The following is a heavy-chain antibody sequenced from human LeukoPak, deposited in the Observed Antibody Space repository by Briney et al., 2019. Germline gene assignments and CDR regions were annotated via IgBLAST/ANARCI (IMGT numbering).Heavy chain of an antibody. D-gene: IGHD6-19*01. CDR3: ARHAVELGRCQNWFDP. J-gene: IGHJ5*02. Sequence: SETLSLTCAVYGGSFSSYYWGWIRQPPGKGLEWIGSIYYSGSTYYNPSLKSRVTISVDTSKNQFSLKLSSVTAADTAVYYCARHAVELGRCQNWFDPWGQGTLVTVSS. V-gene: IGHV4-39*01. CDR1: GGSFSSYY. CDR2: IYYSGST.